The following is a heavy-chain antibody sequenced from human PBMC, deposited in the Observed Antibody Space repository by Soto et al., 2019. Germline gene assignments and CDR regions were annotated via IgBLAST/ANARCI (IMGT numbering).Heavy chain of an antibody. CDR2: IWYDGSNK. J-gene: IGHJ6*02. CDR3: ARGGPHQLIYYYYGMDV. V-gene: IGHV3-33*01. Sequence: GGSLRLSCAASGFTFSSYGMHGVRQAPGKGLEWVAVIWYDGSNKYYADSVKGRFTISRDNSKNTLYLQMNSLRAEDTAVYYCARGGPHQLIYYYYGMDVWGQGTTVTVSS. D-gene: IGHD2-8*01. CDR1: GFTFSSYG.